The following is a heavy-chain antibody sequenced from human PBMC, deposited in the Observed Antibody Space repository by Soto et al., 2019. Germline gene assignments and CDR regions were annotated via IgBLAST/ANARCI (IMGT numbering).Heavy chain of an antibody. CDR1: GGTFSIYA. CDR3: VSWVSAHFDY. CDR2: IIPIFGTA. Sequence: SVKVSCKASGGTFSIYAISCVLQAPGQGLEWMGGIIPIFGTANYAQKFQGRVTITADESTSTAYMELSSLRSEDTALYYCVSWVSAHFDYWGQGTVVTVSS. J-gene: IGHJ4*02. D-gene: IGHD3-16*01. V-gene: IGHV1-69*13.